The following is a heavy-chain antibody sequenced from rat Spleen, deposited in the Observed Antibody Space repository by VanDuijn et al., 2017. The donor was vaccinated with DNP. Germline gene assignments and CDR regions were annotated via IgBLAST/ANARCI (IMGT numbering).Heavy chain of an antibody. Sequence: EVQLVESGGGLVQPGRSLKLSCAASGFTFSNYGMHWIRQAPTKGLEWVASITNTGGSTYYLDSVKGRFTISRDNAKSTLYLQMNSLRSEDTATYYCRTGSDYWGQGVMVTVSS. J-gene: IGHJ2*01. CDR1: GFTFSNYG. CDR3: RTGSDY. V-gene: IGHV5-19*01. D-gene: IGHD5-1*01. CDR2: ITNTGGST.